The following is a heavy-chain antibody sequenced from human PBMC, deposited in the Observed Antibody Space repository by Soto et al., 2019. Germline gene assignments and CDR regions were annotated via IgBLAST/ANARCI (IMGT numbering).Heavy chain of an antibody. J-gene: IGHJ5*02. Sequence: SETLSLTCTVSGGSVSSSSYSWGWIRQPPGKGLEWIGTIYSSENTYYNPSLMSRVTISVDTSKNQFSLKLSSVTAADTAVYYCARIPSPWGQGTLVTVSS. CDR2: IYSSENT. D-gene: IGHD2-21*01. V-gene: IGHV4-39*01. CDR1: GGSVSSSSYS. CDR3: ARIPSP.